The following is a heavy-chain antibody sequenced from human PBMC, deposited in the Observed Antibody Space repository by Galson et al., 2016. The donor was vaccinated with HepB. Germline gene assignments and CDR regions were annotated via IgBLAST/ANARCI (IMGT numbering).Heavy chain of an antibody. Sequence: SVKVSCKASGYFLTGHYMHWVRQAPGQGLEWMGRINPNSGGTNYARKFQGRVTMTRDTSISTAYMDLSRLTADDTAVYFGARGWTVRPDYWGQGTLVTVSS. CDR1: GYFLTGHY. D-gene: IGHD2-15*01. V-gene: IGHV1-2*06. CDR2: INPNSGGT. CDR3: ARGWTVRPDY. J-gene: IGHJ4*02.